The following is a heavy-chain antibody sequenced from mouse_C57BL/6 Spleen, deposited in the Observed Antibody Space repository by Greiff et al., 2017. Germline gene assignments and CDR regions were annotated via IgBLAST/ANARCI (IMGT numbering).Heavy chain of an antibody. J-gene: IGHJ3*01. Sequence: EVQLQQSGPELVKPGASVKISCKASGYTFTDYYMNWVKQSHGKSLEWIGDINPHNGGTSYNQKFKGKATLTVDKSSSTAYMELRSLTSEDSAVYYCARPHPEAWFAYGGQGTLGTVSA. CDR3: ARPHPEAWFAY. CDR1: GYTFTDYY. V-gene: IGHV1-26*01. CDR2: INPHNGGT.